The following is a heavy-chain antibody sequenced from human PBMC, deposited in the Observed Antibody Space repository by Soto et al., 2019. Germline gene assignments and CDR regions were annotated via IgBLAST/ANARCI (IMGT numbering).Heavy chain of an antibody. J-gene: IGHJ4*02. D-gene: IGHD4-17*01. Sequence: TLSLTCSVSGSSISPYYWSWIRQPPGKGLEWIGYIYYTGSTKYNPSLKSRVTISLGTSRNQVYLKLSSVTAADTAVYYCTRVGGYYGDYPNFDYWGPGTLVTVSS. CDR1: GSSISPYY. CDR3: TRVGGYYGDYPNFDY. V-gene: IGHV4-59*01. CDR2: IYYTGST.